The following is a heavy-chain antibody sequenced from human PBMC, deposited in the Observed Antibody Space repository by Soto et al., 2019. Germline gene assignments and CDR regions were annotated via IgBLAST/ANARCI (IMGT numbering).Heavy chain of an antibody. CDR2: IWYDGSNK. J-gene: IGHJ4*02. Sequence: PGGSLRLSCAASGFTFSSYGMHWVRQAPGKGLEWVAVIWYDGSNKWYADSVKGRFTISRDNSKNTLYLQMNSLSAEDTAVYFCARGNYDFCSGLDYWGQGALVTVSS. D-gene: IGHD3-3*01. CDR1: GFTFSSYG. CDR3: ARGNYDFCSGLDY. V-gene: IGHV3-33*01.